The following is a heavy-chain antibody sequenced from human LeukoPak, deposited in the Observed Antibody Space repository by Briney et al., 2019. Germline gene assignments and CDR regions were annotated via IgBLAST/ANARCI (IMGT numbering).Heavy chain of an antibody. D-gene: IGHD5-18*01. CDR3: ARERIQLWEIHDAFDI. CDR1: GDSVSSNSAA. CDR2: TYYRSKWYN. Sequence: SQTLSLTCAISGDSVSSNSAAWNWIRQSPSRCLEWLGRTYYRSKWYNDYAVYVKSRITINPDTSKNQFSLQLNSVTPEDTAVYYCARERIQLWEIHDAFDIWGQGTMVTVSS. J-gene: IGHJ3*02. V-gene: IGHV6-1*01.